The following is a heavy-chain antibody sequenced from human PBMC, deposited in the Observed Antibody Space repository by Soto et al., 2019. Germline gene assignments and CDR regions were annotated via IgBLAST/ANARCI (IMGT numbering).Heavy chain of an antibody. CDR3: ARGGRESEYFKH. V-gene: IGHV3-21*01. CDR1: GFTFSSYS. D-gene: IGHD1-26*01. CDR2: ISSSSSYI. J-gene: IGHJ1*01. Sequence: GGSLRLSCAASGFTFSSYSMNWVRQAPGKGLEWVSSISSSSSYIYYADSVKGRFTISRDNAKNSLYLQMNSLRAEDTAVYYCARGGRESEYFKHWGQGTLVTVSS.